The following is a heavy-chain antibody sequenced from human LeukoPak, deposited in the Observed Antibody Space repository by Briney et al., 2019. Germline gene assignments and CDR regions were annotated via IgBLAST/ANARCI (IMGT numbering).Heavy chain of an antibody. D-gene: IGHD3-10*01. CDR1: GYTFSNYY. CDR2: INPSGGST. J-gene: IGHJ4*02. CDR3: ARAGGASNTSTYFDY. Sequence: VASVRVSCKASGYTFSNYYMHWVRQAPGQGLEWMGVINPSGGSTRYAQNFQDRITMTRDTSTSTVYMDLSSLRSEDTAVYYCARAGGASNTSTYFDYWGQGTLVTVSS. V-gene: IGHV1-46*01.